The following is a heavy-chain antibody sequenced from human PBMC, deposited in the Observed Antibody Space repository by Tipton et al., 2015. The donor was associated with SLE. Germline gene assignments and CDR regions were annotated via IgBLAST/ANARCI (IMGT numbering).Heavy chain of an antibody. J-gene: IGHJ4*02. CDR2: VSHRGTT. CDR3: ANQNWNYYF. D-gene: IGHD1-7*01. V-gene: IGHV4-34*01. CDR1: GDSLISDYF. Sequence: TLSLTCAVSGDSLISDYFWGWIRQPPGKGLEWIGEVSHRGTTNYNPSLDSRVTISLDRFNNQFTLKMTSVTAADTAVYYCANQNWNYYFWGQGNLVTVSS.